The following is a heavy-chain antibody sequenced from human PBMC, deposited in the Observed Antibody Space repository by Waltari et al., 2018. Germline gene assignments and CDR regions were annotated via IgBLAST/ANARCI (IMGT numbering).Heavy chain of an antibody. CDR2: IYTSGST. CDR3: ARDRVGDYRDYYYGMDV. J-gene: IGHJ6*02. V-gene: IGHV4-61*09. Sequence: QVQLQESGPGLVKPSQPLSLTCTVSGGSISSGSSYWSWIRQPAGKGLEWIGYIYTSGSTNYNPSLKSRVTISVDTSKNQFSLKLSSVTAADTAVYYCARDRVGDYRDYYYGMDVWGQGTTVTVSS. D-gene: IGHD4-17*01. CDR1: GGSISSGSSY.